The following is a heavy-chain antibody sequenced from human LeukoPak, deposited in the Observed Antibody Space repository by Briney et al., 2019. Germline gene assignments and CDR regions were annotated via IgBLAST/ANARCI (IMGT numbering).Heavy chain of an antibody. Sequence: ASVKVSCKASGGTFSSYAISWVRQAPGQGLEWMGRIIPILGIANYAQKFQGRVTITADKSTSTAYMELSSLRSEDTAVYYCARDLSYYGSGSYYNRGYWFDPWGQGTLVTVSS. CDR1: GGTFSSYA. J-gene: IGHJ5*02. CDR3: ARDLSYYGSGSYYNRGYWFDP. D-gene: IGHD3-10*01. V-gene: IGHV1-69*04. CDR2: IIPILGIA.